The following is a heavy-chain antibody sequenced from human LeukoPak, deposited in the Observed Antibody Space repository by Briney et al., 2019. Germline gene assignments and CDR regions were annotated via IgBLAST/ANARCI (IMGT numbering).Heavy chain of an antibody. J-gene: IGHJ4*02. CDR3: ARATSGTYYYFDS. CDR1: GGSINSYH. Sequence: SETLSLTCTVSGGSINSYHWSWIRQPAGRGLEWIGRIYSSGNTNYSPSLKSRVTISVDTSKNQFSLKLSSVTAADTALYYCARATSGTYYYFDSWGRGTLVSVSS. V-gene: IGHV4-4*07. D-gene: IGHD3-10*01. CDR2: IYSSGNT.